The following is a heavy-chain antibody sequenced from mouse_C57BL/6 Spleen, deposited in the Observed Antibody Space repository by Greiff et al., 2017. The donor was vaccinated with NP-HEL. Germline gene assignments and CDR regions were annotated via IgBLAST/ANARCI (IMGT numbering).Heavy chain of an antibody. V-gene: IGHV1-76*01. CDR2: IYPGSGNT. CDR1: GYTFTDYY. J-gene: IGHJ3*01. Sequence: LVESGAELVRPGASVKLSCKASGYTFTDYYINWVKQRPGQGLEWIARIYPGSGNTYYNEKFKGKATLTAEKSSSTAYMQLSSLTSEDSAVYFCAREGAYYDGFAYWGQGTLVTVSA. D-gene: IGHD2-10*01. CDR3: AREGAYYDGFAY.